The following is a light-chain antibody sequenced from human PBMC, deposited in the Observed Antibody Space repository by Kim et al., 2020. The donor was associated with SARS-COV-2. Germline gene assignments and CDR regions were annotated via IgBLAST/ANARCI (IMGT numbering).Light chain of an antibody. CDR3: SAYTSISSLV. CDR2: DVN. V-gene: IGLV2-14*03. CDR1: SSDIGAYDY. J-gene: IGLJ1*01. Sequence: QSALTQPASVSGSLGQSITISCTGSSSDIGAYDYVSWYQQHPGKAPRLILYDVNNRPSGISRRFSGSKSGNTASLTISGLQAGDEADYSCSAYTSISSLVFGTGTKVTVL.